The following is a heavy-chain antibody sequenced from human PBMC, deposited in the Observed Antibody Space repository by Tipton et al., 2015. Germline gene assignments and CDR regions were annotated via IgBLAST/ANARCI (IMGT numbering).Heavy chain of an antibody. CDR3: ARDLEHGMDV. CDR1: SDSISKYY. Sequence: TLSLTCTVSSDSISKYYWGWIRQPPGKGLEWIGSIYYSGSTYYNPSLKSRITISLNTSKNQFSLKMSSVTAADTAVYFCARDLEHGMDVWGQGTTVTVS. J-gene: IGHJ6*02. CDR2: IYYSGST. V-gene: IGHV4-39*07.